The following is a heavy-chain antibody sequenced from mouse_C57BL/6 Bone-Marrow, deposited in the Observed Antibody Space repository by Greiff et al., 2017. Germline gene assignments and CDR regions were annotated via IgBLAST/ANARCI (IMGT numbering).Heavy chain of an antibody. CDR3: ALLLLRYYYAMDY. J-gene: IGHJ4*01. CDR2: INPNNGGT. V-gene: IGHV1-26*01. D-gene: IGHD1-1*01. Sequence: VQLQQSGPELVKPGASVKISCKASGYTFTDYYMNWVKQSHGKSLEWIGDINPNNGGTSYNQKFKGKATLTVDKSSSTAYMELRSLTSEDSAVYYCALLLLRYYYAMDYWGQGTSVTASS. CDR1: GYTFTDYY.